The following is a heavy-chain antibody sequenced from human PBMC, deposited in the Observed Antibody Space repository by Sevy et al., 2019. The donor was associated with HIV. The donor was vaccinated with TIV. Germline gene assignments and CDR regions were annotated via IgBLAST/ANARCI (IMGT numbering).Heavy chain of an antibody. J-gene: IGHJ4*02. CDR2: INPSGGST. CDR1: GYTFSSYY. Sequence: ASVKVSCKASGYTFSSYYMHWVRQAPGQGLEWIGIINPSGGSTSYAQKFQGRVTMTRDTSTSTVYMELSSLRSEDTAIYYCARDLTIFGVIPDYWGQGTLVTVSS. CDR3: ARDLTIFGVIPDY. V-gene: IGHV1-46*01. D-gene: IGHD3-3*01.